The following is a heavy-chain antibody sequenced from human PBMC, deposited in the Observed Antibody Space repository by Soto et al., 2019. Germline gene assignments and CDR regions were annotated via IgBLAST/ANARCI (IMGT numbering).Heavy chain of an antibody. Sequence: QVHLVQSGAEVKKPGSSVKVSCKASGGTFSNYTVSWVRPAPGQGLEWMGRTIPILGVANYAQKFKGRVTITADKSTSTAYMELSSLRSEDTAVYYCAITWGQDWFDPWAREPWSPSPQ. J-gene: IGHJ5*02. D-gene: IGHD1-20*01. CDR2: TIPILGVA. CDR3: AITWGQDWFDP. CDR1: GGTFSNYT. V-gene: IGHV1-69*02.